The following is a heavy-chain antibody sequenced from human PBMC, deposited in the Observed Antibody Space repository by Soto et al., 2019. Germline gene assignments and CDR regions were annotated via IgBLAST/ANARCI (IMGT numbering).Heavy chain of an antibody. CDR3: ARSPDYYYGMDG. CDR2: IYPGDSDT. CDR1: GYSLTSYR. Sequence: PGASLKISCKRSGYSLTSYRIGWVPHMPRKDLEWMGIIYPGDSDTRYSPSLQGQVTISDDKSISTAYLQWSSLKASDTAMYYCARSPDYYYGMDGWGQGTTGTVSS. J-gene: IGHJ6*02. V-gene: IGHV5-51*01.